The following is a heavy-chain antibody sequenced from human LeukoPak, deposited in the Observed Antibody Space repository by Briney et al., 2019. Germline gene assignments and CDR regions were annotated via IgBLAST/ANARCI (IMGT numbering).Heavy chain of an antibody. CDR1: GGSISSGGYY. Sequence: SETLSLTCTVSGGSISSGGYYWSWIRQPPGKGLEWIGYIYYSGSTYYNPSLKSRVTISVDTSKNQFSLKLSSVAAADTAVYYCARSRRSRTFDYWGQGTLVTVSS. J-gene: IGHJ4*02. V-gene: IGHV4-30-4*08. D-gene: IGHD1-26*01. CDR2: IYYSGST. CDR3: ARSRRSRTFDY.